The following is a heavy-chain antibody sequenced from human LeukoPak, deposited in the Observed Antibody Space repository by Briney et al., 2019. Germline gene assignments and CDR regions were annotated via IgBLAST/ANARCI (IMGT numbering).Heavy chain of an antibody. Sequence: GGSLRLSCAASGFTVSSNYMSWVRQAPGKGLEWVSVIYSGGSTYYADSVKGRFTISRDNSKNTLYLQMNSLRAEDTAVYYCARGVRIAARPRYYYYMDVWGKGTTVTVSS. CDR2: IYSGGST. CDR3: ARGVRIAARPRYYYYMDV. J-gene: IGHJ6*03. D-gene: IGHD6-6*01. CDR1: GFTVSSNY. V-gene: IGHV3-53*01.